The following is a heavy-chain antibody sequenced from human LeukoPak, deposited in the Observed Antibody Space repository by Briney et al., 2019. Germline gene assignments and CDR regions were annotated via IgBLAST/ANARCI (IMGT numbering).Heavy chain of an antibody. Sequence: GGSLRLSCAASGFTFSSYAMSWVRQAPGKGLEWVSGISGSGDDTYYAGSVKGRFTISRDNSKNTLYVQVNSLGTEDTAAYYCAKGSYYDSSGSFYFDYWGQGTLVTVSS. V-gene: IGHV3-23*01. D-gene: IGHD3-22*01. CDR3: AKGSYYDSSGSFYFDY. J-gene: IGHJ4*02. CDR2: ISGSGDDT. CDR1: GFTFSSYA.